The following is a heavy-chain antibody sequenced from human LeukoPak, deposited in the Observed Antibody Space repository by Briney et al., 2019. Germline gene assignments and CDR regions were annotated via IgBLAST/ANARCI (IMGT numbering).Heavy chain of an antibody. CDR3: ARGGGYCSSTSCYGFDY. D-gene: IGHD2-2*01. CDR2: IYYSGST. Sequence: SQTLSLTCAVSGGSISSGGYYWSWIRQPPGKGLEWIGYIYYSGSTNYNPSLKSRVTISVDTSKNQFSLKLSSVTAADTAVYYCARGGGYCSSTSCYGFDYWGQGTLVTVSS. J-gene: IGHJ4*02. V-gene: IGHV4-61*08. CDR1: GGSISSGGYY.